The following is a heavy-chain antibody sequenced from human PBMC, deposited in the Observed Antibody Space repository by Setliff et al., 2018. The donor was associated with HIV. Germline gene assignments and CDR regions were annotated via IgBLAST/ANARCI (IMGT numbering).Heavy chain of an antibody. CDR2: IYTSGST. J-gene: IGHJ6*03. D-gene: IGHD1-7*01. V-gene: IGHV4-61*09. Sequence: SETLSLTCTVSGGSISSGSYYWSWIRQPAGKGLEWIGHIYTSGSTNYNPSLKSRVTISVDTSKNQFSLKLSSVTAADTAVYYCARGDGTKYYYYYYMDVWDKGTTVTVSS. CDR1: GGSISSGSYY. CDR3: ARGDGTKYYYYYYMDV.